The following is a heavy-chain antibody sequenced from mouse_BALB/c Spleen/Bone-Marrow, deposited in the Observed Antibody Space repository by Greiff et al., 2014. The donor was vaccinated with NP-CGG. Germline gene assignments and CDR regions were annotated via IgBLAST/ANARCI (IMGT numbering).Heavy chain of an antibody. J-gene: IGHJ3*01. CDR3: AEGDYYGSSWFAY. Sequence: VQLKQSGPELVKSGASVKMSCKASGYTFTSYVMHWVKQKPGQGLEWIGYINPYNDGTKYNEKFKGKATLTSDKSSSTAYMELSSLTSEDSAVYYCAEGDYYGSSWFAYWGQGTLVTVSA. CDR2: INPYNDGT. D-gene: IGHD1-1*01. CDR1: GYTFTSYV. V-gene: IGHV1-14*01.